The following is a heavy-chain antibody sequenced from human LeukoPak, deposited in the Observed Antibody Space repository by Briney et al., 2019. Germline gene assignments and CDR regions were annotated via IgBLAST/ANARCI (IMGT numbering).Heavy chain of an antibody. CDR3: ARDPTDYGDYNGGLDY. V-gene: IGHV1-18*01. D-gene: IGHD4-17*01. Sequence: ASVKVSCKASGYTCTSYGISWVRQAPGQGLEWMGWISAYNGNTNYAQKLQGRVTMTTDTSTSTAYMELRSLRSDDTAVYYCARDPTDYGDYNGGLDYWGQGTLVTVSS. CDR2: ISAYNGNT. CDR1: GYTCTSYG. J-gene: IGHJ4*02.